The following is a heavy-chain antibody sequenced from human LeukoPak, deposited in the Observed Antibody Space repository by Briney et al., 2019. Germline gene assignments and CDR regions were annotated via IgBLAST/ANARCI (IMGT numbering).Heavy chain of an antibody. CDR3: ARDGYSSSWLTPDFQH. V-gene: IGHV1-46*01. J-gene: IGHJ1*01. Sequence: ASVKVSCKASGYTFTSYYMHWVRQAPGQGLEWMGIINPSGGSTSYAQKFQGRVTMTRDTSTSTVYMELSSLRSEDTAVYYCARDGYSSSWLTPDFQHWGQGTLVTVSS. CDR2: INPSGGST. D-gene: IGHD6-13*01. CDR1: GYTFTSYY.